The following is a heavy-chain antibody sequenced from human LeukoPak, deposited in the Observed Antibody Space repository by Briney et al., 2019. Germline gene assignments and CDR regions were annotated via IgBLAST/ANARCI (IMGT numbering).Heavy chain of an antibody. Sequence: SETLSLTCAVYGGSFSGYYWSWIRQPPGKGLEWIGEINHSGSTNYNPSLKSRVTISVDTSKNQFSLKLSSVTAADTAVYYCARTLYYYGSGSSPRGSYYYYYMDVWGKGTTVTISS. D-gene: IGHD3-10*01. CDR2: INHSGST. J-gene: IGHJ6*03. CDR1: GGSFSGYY. V-gene: IGHV4-34*01. CDR3: ARTLYYYGSGSSPRGSYYYYYMDV.